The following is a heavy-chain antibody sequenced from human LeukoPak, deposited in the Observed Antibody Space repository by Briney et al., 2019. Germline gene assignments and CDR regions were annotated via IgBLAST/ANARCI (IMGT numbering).Heavy chain of an antibody. Sequence: GGSLRLSCAAAGFSLSTYSMNWVRQTPGKGLEWVSSISRTSSYIYYADSVKGRFTLSRDNGKNSLYLQMNSLRAEDTAVYYCARGGMGANSQEYFYYGMDVWGQGTTVTVS. V-gene: IGHV3-21*01. CDR3: ARGGMGANSQEYFYYGMDV. CDR2: ISRTSSYI. D-gene: IGHD2-8*01. CDR1: GFSLSTYS. J-gene: IGHJ6*02.